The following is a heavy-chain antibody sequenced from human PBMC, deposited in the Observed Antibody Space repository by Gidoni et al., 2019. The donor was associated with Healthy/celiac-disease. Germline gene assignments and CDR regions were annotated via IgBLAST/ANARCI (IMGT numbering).Heavy chain of an antibody. CDR2: ISHSRRT. Sequence: QVQLQQWGAGILKPSGTLSLTCAVYDRSFRGYYWSWIRQRPGKGVEWSGEISHSRRTNYNPSLKSRVTIAVETSKNQFSLKLSSVTAADTAVYYCAKQEGWTPRVGFDPWGQGTLVTVSS. CDR1: DRSFRGYY. D-gene: IGHD2-15*01. CDR3: AKQEGWTPRVGFDP. J-gene: IGHJ5*02. V-gene: IGHV4-34*01.